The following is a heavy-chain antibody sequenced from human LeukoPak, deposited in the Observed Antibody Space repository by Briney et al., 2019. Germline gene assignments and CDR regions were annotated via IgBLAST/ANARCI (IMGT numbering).Heavy chain of an antibody. CDR2: VSASSNI. CDR1: GFTFSSYT. J-gene: IGHJ1*01. V-gene: IGHV3-21*04. Sequence: GGSLRLSCAASGFTFSSYTMNWARQAPGKGLQWVSTVSASSNIHYSESVKGRFTISRDNAKNSLYLQMNSLRVEDTAVYYCARGGGRYVEHWGQGTLVTVSS. CDR3: ARGGGRYVEH. D-gene: IGHD3-16*01.